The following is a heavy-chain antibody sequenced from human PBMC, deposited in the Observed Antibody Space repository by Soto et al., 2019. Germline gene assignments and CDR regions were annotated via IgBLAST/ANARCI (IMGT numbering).Heavy chain of an antibody. CDR3: TRHAGYSSGWPPKFDP. Sequence: PGGSLRLSCAASGFTFSGSAMHWVRQASGKGLEWVGRIRSKANSYATAYAASVKGRFTISRDDSKNTAYLQMNSLKTEDTAVYYCTRHAGYSSGWPPKFDPWGQGTLVTVSS. V-gene: IGHV3-73*01. CDR1: GFTFSGSA. D-gene: IGHD6-19*01. CDR2: IRSKANSYAT. J-gene: IGHJ5*02.